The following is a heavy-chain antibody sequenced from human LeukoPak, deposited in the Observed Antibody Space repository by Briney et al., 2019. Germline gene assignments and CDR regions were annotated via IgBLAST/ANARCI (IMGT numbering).Heavy chain of an antibody. CDR2: INHSGST. CDR3: ARLSGSGTPIDY. Sequence: SETLSLTCAAYGGSFSGYYWSWIRQPPGKGLEWIGEINHSGSTNYNPSLKSRVTISVDTSKNQFSLKLSSVTAADTAVYYCARLSGSGTPIDYWAQGTLVTVS. CDR1: GGSFSGYY. D-gene: IGHD3-10*01. V-gene: IGHV4-34*01. J-gene: IGHJ4*02.